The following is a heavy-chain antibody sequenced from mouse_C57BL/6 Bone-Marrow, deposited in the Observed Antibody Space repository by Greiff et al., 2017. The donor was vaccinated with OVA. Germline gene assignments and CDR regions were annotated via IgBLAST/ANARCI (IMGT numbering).Heavy chain of an antibody. CDR2: IRNKANGYTT. Sequence: EVHLVESGGGLVQPGGSLSLSCAASGFTFTDYYMSWVRQPPGKALEWLGFIRNKANGYTTEYSASVKGRFTISRDNSQSILYLQMNALRAEDSATYYCARSLRYFDYWGQGTTRTVSS. CDR1: GFTFTDYY. V-gene: IGHV7-3*01. J-gene: IGHJ2*01. D-gene: IGHD1-1*01. CDR3: ARSLRYFDY.